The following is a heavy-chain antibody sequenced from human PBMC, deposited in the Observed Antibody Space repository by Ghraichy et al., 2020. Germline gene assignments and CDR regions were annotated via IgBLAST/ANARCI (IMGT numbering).Heavy chain of an antibody. CDR1: GYTFTNYA. J-gene: IGHJ3*02. V-gene: IGHV1-3*01. CDR3: ARGTRDAFDI. CDR2: INAGNGNT. D-gene: IGHD3/OR15-3a*01. Sequence: ASVKVSCKASGYTFTNYAMHWVRQAPGQRLEWMGWINAGNGNTKYSQKFQGRVTITRDTSASTAYTELSSLRSEDTAVYSCARGTRDAFDIWGQGTMVTVSS.